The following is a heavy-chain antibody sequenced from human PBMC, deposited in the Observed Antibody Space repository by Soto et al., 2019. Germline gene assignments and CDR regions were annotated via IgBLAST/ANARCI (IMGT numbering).Heavy chain of an antibody. CDR1: GFTFSSYG. CDR2: ISYDGTNN. V-gene: IGHV3-30*18. J-gene: IGHJ3*02. Sequence: PGGSLRLSCAASGFTFSSYGMHWVRQAPGKGLEWVAVISYDGTNNYYTESMKGRFTISRDNSKNTLFLQMNSLRAEDTAVYFCAKGDCSGGSCYFSAFDIWGQGTMVTVSS. CDR3: AKGDCSGGSCYFSAFDI. D-gene: IGHD2-15*01.